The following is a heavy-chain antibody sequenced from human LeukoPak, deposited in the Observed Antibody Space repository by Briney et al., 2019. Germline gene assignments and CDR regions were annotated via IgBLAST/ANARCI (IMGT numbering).Heavy chain of an antibody. D-gene: IGHD2-15*01. J-gene: IGHJ4*02. CDR2: IKEEGSEK. CDR1: GFTFSGYL. Sequence: AGGSLILSCAASGFTFSGYLMSWVRQAPGKGLEWVANIKEEGSEKYYVDSVKGRFIISRDNAKNSLYLQMNSLRAEDTAVYYFARDSSAAPHSYWGQGTLVTVFS. CDR3: ARDSSAAPHSY. V-gene: IGHV3-7*01.